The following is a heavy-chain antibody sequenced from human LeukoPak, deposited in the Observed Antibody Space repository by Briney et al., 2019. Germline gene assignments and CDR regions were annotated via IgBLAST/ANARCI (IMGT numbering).Heavy chain of an antibody. CDR2: IRQDGSEM. D-gene: IGHD6-19*01. CDR1: GFTFSISW. Sequence: GGSLRLSCAASGFTFSISWMHWVRQAPGKGLEWVATIRQDGSEMYYVDFLKGRFTIFRQNAKNSLYLQMKSLRAEDTAVYYCARDRSGWDYFDYWGQGTLVTVSS. CDR3: ARDRSGWDYFDY. V-gene: IGHV3-7*03. J-gene: IGHJ4*02.